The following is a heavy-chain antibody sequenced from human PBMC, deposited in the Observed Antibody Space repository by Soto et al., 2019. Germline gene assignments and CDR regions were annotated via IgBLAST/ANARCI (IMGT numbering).Heavy chain of an antibody. CDR3: AREYTAWPLAYGLDV. Sequence: GSLRLSCVGSGFTFSNYSINWVRQAPGKGLEWVSSISSRSDIYYADSVKGRFTISRDNAKNSVSLQMNSQRAEDTAVYYCAREYTAWPLAYGLDVWGQGTTVTVSS. CDR1: GFTFSNYS. CDR2: ISSRSDI. V-gene: IGHV3-21*01. D-gene: IGHD2-2*02. J-gene: IGHJ6*02.